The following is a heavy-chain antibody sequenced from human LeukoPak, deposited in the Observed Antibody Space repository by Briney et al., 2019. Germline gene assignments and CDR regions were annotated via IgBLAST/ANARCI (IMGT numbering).Heavy chain of an antibody. Sequence: ASVKVSFKASGYTFTSYGISWVRQAPGQGLEWMGWISAYNGNTNYAQKLQGRVTMNTDTSTSKAYMELSSLRSDDTAVYYCARHVKWELLYWGQGTLVTVSS. CDR3: ARHVKWELLY. CDR1: GYTFTSYG. V-gene: IGHV1-18*01. CDR2: ISAYNGNT. D-gene: IGHD1-26*01. J-gene: IGHJ4*02.